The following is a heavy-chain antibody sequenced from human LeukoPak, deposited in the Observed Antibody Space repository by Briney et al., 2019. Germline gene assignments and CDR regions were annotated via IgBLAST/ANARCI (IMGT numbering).Heavy chain of an antibody. CDR1: GGSFSGYY. V-gene: IGHV4-34*01. CDR3: GGARYYYYYGMDV. J-gene: IGHJ6*02. D-gene: IGHD1-26*01. Sequence: SETLSLTCAVYGGSFSGYYWSWLRQPPGKGLEGIGEINHSGSTNYNQSLKRRSTKPVDTSKNQFSLKLTSVTAARTAGYDCGGARYYYYYGMDVWGQGTTVTVSS. CDR2: INHSGST.